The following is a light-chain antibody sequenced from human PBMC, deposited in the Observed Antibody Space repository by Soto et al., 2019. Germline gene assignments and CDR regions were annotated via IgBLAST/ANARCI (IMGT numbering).Light chain of an antibody. Sequence: QSALTQPASVSGSPGQSITISCTGTSSDVGSYNLVSWYQQHPGKAPKLMIYEGSKRPTGVSNRFSGSKSANTASLTISGLQPEDEAEYYCSSYTSSSTLFGTGTKVTVL. CDR2: EGS. J-gene: IGLJ1*01. CDR1: SSDVGSYNL. V-gene: IGLV2-14*02. CDR3: SSYTSSSTL.